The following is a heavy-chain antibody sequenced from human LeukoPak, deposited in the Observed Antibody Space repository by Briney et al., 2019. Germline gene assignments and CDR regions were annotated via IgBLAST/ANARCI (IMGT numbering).Heavy chain of an antibody. CDR3: ARGFGKAAANVFGGYTMDV. D-gene: IGHD6-13*01. J-gene: IGHJ6*02. Sequence: GVSLRLSCAASGFTVDSKYMSWARQAPGKGLEWVSLIYTGGSTYYADSVRGRFTISRDNSKNTLYLQMNSLRPEDTAVYYCARGFGKAAANVFGGYTMDVWGQGTTVTVSS. CDR2: IYTGGST. V-gene: IGHV3-66*02. CDR1: GFTVDSKY.